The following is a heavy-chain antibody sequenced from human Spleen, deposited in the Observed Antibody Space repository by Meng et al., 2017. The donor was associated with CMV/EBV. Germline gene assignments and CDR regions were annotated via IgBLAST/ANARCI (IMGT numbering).Heavy chain of an antibody. J-gene: IGHJ4*02. CDR3: ARGGYATHFDY. Sequence: ASVKVSCKASGYTFTGYYIHWVRQAPGQGFEWMGWISPNTGGTSYAQKFQGRVTLTRDTSISTAYMELSRLRSDDTAVYYCARGGYATHFDYWGQGTLVTVSS. CDR2: ISPNTGGT. D-gene: IGHD5-12*01. V-gene: IGHV1-2*02. CDR1: GYTFTGYY.